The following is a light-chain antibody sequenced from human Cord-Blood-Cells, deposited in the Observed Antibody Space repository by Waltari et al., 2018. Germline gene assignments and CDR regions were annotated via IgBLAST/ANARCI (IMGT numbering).Light chain of an antibody. CDR2: DTS. Sequence: QAVVTQEPSLTVSPGGTVTLTCGSSTGAVTSGHYPYWFQQKPAQAPRTLIYDTSNKHSWTPALFSGSLLGGKAALTLSGAQPEDEAEYYCLLSYSGARVFGGGTKLTVL. CDR3: LLSYSGARV. J-gene: IGLJ2*01. CDR1: TGAVTSGHY. V-gene: IGLV7-46*01.